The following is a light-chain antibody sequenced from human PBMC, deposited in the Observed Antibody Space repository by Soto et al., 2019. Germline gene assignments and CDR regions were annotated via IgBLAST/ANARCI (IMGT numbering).Light chain of an antibody. Sequence: EIVLTQSPATLSLSPGERATLSCRASQSVSTYLAWYQQKPGQAPRLLIYDASNRATGIPARFSGSGSGTDLTRTISSLKPEDVAVYYCQQRSKWPRGTFGQGTKLEIK. CDR3: QQRSKWPRGT. J-gene: IGKJ2*02. CDR1: QSVSTY. V-gene: IGKV3-11*01. CDR2: DAS.